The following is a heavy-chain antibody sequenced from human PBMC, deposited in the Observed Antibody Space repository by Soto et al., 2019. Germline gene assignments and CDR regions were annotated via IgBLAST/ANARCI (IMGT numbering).Heavy chain of an antibody. CDR3: AKDWVYAMGIAAAGNDAFDI. V-gene: IGHV3-23*01. J-gene: IGHJ3*02. CDR1: GFTFSSYA. CDR2: SSGSGGST. D-gene: IGHD6-13*01. Sequence: GGSLRLSCAASGFTFSSYAMSWVRQSPGKGLEWVSASSGSGGSTYYADSVKGRFTISRDNSKNTLYLQMNSLRAEDTAVYYCAKDWVYAMGIAAAGNDAFDIWGQGTMVTVSS.